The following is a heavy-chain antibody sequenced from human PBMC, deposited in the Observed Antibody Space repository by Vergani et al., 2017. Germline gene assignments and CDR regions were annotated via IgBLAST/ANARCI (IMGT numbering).Heavy chain of an antibody. CDR3: AKGQPDGVDAFDI. CDR2: ISYDGSNK. J-gene: IGHJ3*02. CDR1: GFTFSSYA. V-gene: IGHV3-30*04. D-gene: IGHD1-14*01. Sequence: QVQLVESGGGVVQPGRSLRLSCAASGFTFSSYAMHWVRQAPGKGLEWVAVISYDGSNKYYADSVKGRFTIARDNSKNTLYLQMNSLRAEDTAVYYCAKGQPDGVDAFDIWSQGTMVTVSS.